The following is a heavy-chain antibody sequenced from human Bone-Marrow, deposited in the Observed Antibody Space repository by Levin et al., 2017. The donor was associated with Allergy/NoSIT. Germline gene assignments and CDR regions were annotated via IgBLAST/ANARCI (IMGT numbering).Heavy chain of an antibody. CDR1: GGSFSGYY. CDR3: ARGRYSITMVRGVISYFDY. D-gene: IGHD3-10*01. J-gene: IGHJ4*02. V-gene: IGHV4-34*01. Sequence: PSETLSLTCAVYGGSFSGYYWSWIRQPPGKGLEWIGEINHSGSTNYNPSLKSRVTISVDTSKNQFSLKLSSVTAADTAVYYCARGRYSITMVRGVISYFDYWGQGTLVTVSS. CDR2: INHSGST.